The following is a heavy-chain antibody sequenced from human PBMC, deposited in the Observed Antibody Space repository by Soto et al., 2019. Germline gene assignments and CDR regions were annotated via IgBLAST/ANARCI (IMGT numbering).Heavy chain of an antibody. J-gene: IGHJ4*02. D-gene: IGHD2-8*02. V-gene: IGHV3-43*01. CDR2: ISWDGADT. Sequence: PGGSLRLSCAASGFPFDDYSMNWVRQVPGKGLEWVSLISWDGADTYYPDSVKGRFTISRDTAKKSLYLQMNSLRAEDTAVYYCARSGYFDYWGQGTLVTVSS. CDR3: ARSGYFDY. CDR1: GFPFDDYS.